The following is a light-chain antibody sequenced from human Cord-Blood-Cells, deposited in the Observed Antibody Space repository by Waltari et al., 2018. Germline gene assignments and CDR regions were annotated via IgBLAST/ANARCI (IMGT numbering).Light chain of an antibody. V-gene: IGLV2-14*01. CDR3: SSYTSSSTLV. J-gene: IGLJ1*01. CDR1: SRDVGGHHH. Sequence: SALTQPVSVSGSPGRSLTITCTGPSRDVGGHHHLSWYQQHPGKAPKLMIYEVSNWPSGVSNRFSGSKSGNTASLTISGLQAEDEADYYCSSYTSSSTLVFGTGTKVTVL. CDR2: EVS.